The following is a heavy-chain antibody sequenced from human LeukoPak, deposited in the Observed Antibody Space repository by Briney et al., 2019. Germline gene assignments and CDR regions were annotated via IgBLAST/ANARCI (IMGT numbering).Heavy chain of an antibody. CDR1: GGTFSSYA. V-gene: IGHV1-69*13. Sequence: GASVKVSCKASGGTFSSYAISWVRQAPGQGLEWMGGTIPTFGPANYAQKFQGRVTITADESTSTAYMELSSLRSEDTAVYYCARVSGTYCGGDCYHPYYFDYWGQGTLVTVSS. D-gene: IGHD2-21*02. J-gene: IGHJ4*02. CDR2: TIPTFGPA. CDR3: ARVSGTYCGGDCYHPYYFDY.